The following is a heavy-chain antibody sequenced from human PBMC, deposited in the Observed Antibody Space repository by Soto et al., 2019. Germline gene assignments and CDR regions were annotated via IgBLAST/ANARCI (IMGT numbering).Heavy chain of an antibody. V-gene: IGHV3-30-3*01. D-gene: IGHD6-6*01. J-gene: IGHJ6*02. CDR2: ISYDGSNK. CDR3: AREYSSSATHHKFYYYYYYGMDV. CDR1: GFTFSSYA. Sequence: GGSLRLSCAASGFTFSSYAMHWVRQAPGRGLEWVAVISYDGSNKYYADSVKGRFTISRDNSKNTLYLQMNSLRAEDTAVYYCAREYSSSATHHKFYYYYYYGMDVWGQGATVTVSS.